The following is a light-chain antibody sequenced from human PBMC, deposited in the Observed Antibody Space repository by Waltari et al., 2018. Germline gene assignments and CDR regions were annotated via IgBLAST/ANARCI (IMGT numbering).Light chain of an antibody. CDR1: QSVLYSTNNKNY. J-gene: IGKJ4*01. CDR2: WAS. Sequence: DIVMTQSPDSLAVSLGERATINCKSSQSVLYSTNNKNYLSWYQQKPGEPTKLLIYWASTRESGVPDRFSGSGSATDFTLTISSLQAEDVALYFCQQYYGSPFTFGGGTKVEIK. V-gene: IGKV4-1*01. CDR3: QQYYGSPFT.